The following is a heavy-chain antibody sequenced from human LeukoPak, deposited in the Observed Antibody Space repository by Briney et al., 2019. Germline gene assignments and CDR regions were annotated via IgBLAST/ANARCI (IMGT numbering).Heavy chain of an antibody. Sequence: GGSLRLSCAASGFTFDDYAMHWVRQAPGRGLEWVSGISWNSGSIGYADSVKGRFTISRDNAKNSLYLQMNSLRAEDTAVYFCARQPQHEASFDSWGQGALVAVSS. V-gene: IGHV3-9*01. D-gene: IGHD5-18*01. CDR1: GFTFDDYA. CDR3: ARQPQHEASFDS. J-gene: IGHJ4*02. CDR2: ISWNSGSI.